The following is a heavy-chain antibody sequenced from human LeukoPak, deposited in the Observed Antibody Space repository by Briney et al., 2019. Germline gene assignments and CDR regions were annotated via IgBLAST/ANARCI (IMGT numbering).Heavy chain of an antibody. V-gene: IGHV4-4*09. J-gene: IGHJ4*02. D-gene: IGHD2-2*01. CDR3: ARLLRYCSSTSCPRYYFDY. Sequence: PSETLSLTCTVSGGSISSYYWSWIRQPPGKGLEWIGYIYTSGSTNYNPSLKSRVTISVDTSKNQFPLKLSSVTAADTAVYYCARLLRYCSSTSCPRYYFDYWGQGTLVTVSS. CDR1: GGSISSYY. CDR2: IYTSGST.